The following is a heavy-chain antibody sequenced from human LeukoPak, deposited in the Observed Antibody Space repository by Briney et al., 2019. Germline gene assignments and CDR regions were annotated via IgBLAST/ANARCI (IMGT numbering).Heavy chain of an antibody. CDR2: FIPIFGTA. J-gene: IGHJ4*02. V-gene: IGHV1-69*13. Sequence: ASVKVSCKASGGTFSSYAISWVRQAPGQGLEWMGGFIPIFGTANYAQKFQGRVTITADESTSTAYMELSSLRSEDTAVYYCAIVSGVYGSGSYVLDYWGQGTLVTVSS. CDR3: AIVSGVYGSGSYVLDY. D-gene: IGHD3-10*01. CDR1: GGTFSSYA.